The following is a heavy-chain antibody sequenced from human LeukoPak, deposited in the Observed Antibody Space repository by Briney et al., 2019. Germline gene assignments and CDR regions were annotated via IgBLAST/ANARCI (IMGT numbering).Heavy chain of an antibody. V-gene: IGHV4-4*02. CDR1: GDSISNSNW. Sequence: SETLSLTCAVSGDSISNSNWWIWVRQSPGKGPEWIGEIYHTGRTNYNPSLKSRVTISVDKSKNAFSLKVNSVTAADTAVYHCAREDRYIYGYGYYHYYMEVWCKGTTVTIS. CDR2: IYHTGRT. J-gene: IGHJ6*03. CDR3: AREDRYIYGYGYYHYYMEV. D-gene: IGHD5-18*01.